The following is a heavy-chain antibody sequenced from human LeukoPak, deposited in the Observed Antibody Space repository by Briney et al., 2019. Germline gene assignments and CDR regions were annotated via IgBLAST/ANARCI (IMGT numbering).Heavy chain of an antibody. Sequence: AETLSLTCGVYGGSLSGYYWSWIRQPPGKGLEWIGEINHSGSTNSNSSLKSRVTISIDTSKNQFSLKLSSVTAADTAVYYCARGSSGYSYKGWGQGTLVTVSS. J-gene: IGHJ4*02. CDR1: GGSLSGYY. V-gene: IGHV4-34*01. CDR2: INHSGST. D-gene: IGHD5-18*01. CDR3: ARGSSGYSYKG.